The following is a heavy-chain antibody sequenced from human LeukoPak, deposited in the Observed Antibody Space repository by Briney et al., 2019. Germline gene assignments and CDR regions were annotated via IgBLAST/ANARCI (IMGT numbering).Heavy chain of an antibody. J-gene: IGHJ4*02. CDR3: ARGPNSNWSGLDF. CDR1: GFTFSSYG. D-gene: IGHD6-6*01. Sequence: GGSLRLSCGASGFTFSSYGMHWVRQAPGKGLEWVAVISYDGSNKYYADSVKGRFTISRDNSKNTLYLQMNSLRAEDTAVYYCARGPNSNWSGLDFWGQGTLLTVSS. CDR2: ISYDGSNK. V-gene: IGHV3-30*03.